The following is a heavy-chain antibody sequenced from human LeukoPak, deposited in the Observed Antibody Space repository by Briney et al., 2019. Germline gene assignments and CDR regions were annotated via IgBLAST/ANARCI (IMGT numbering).Heavy chain of an antibody. Sequence: ASVKVSCKASGYTFTSYGISWVRQSPGQGLEWMGWIGAYNGNTNYAEKLQGRVTVTTDTSTSTAYMELRSLRSDDTAVYYCARARESGSYFFTYWGQGTLVTVSS. CDR2: IGAYNGNT. V-gene: IGHV1-18*01. J-gene: IGHJ4*02. CDR3: ARARESGSYFFTY. CDR1: GYTFTSYG. D-gene: IGHD1-26*01.